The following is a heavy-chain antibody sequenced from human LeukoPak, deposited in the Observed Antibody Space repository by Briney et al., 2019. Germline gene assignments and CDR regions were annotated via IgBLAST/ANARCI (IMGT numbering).Heavy chain of an antibody. CDR2: IYSSGAT. Sequence: PSETLSLTCTVSGGSINSYYWSWIRQPAAKGLEWIGRIYSSGATYYNPSLKSRVTMSVDTSKSQFSLRLSSVSAADTAVYYCARDAYYYDSSGYYINDYWGQGTLVTVSS. J-gene: IGHJ4*02. CDR1: GGSINSYY. D-gene: IGHD3-22*01. CDR3: ARDAYYYDSSGYYINDY. V-gene: IGHV4-4*07.